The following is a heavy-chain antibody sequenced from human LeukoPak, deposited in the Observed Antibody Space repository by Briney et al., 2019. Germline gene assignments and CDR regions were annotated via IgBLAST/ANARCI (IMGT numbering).Heavy chain of an antibody. D-gene: IGHD3-22*01. CDR2: INHSGST. Sequence: SETLSLTCAVYGGSFSGYYWSWIRQPPGKGLEWIGEINHSGSTNYNPSLKSRVTISVDTSKNQFSLRLSSVTAADTAVYYCARENYYDSSGDYWGQGTLVTVSS. CDR1: GGSFSGYY. V-gene: IGHV4-34*01. CDR3: ARENYYDSSGDY. J-gene: IGHJ4*02.